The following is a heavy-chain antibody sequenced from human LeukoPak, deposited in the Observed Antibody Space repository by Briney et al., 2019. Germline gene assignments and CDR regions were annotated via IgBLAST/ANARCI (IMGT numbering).Heavy chain of an antibody. V-gene: IGHV5-51*01. J-gene: IGHJ4*02. CDR2: IYPGDSDT. D-gene: IGHD5-24*01. CDR3: ARHRGRDGYLGDY. Sequence: GESLKISCKGSGYSFTSYWIGWVRQMPGKSLEWMGIIYPGDSDTRYSPSFQGQVTISADKSISTAYLQWSSLKASDTAMYYYARHRGRDGYLGDYWGQGTLVTVSS. CDR1: GYSFTSYW.